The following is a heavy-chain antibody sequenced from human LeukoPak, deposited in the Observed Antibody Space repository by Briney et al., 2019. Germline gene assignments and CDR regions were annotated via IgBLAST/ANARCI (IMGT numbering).Heavy chain of an antibody. CDR2: ISGSGGST. Sequence: GGSLRLSCAASGFTFSSYAMSWVRQAPGKGLEWVSAISGSGGSTYYADSVKGRFTISRDNSKNTLYLQMNSLRAEDTAVYYCAKGTRGYSYGQADYWGQGTLVTVSS. CDR1: GFTFSSYA. V-gene: IGHV3-23*01. J-gene: IGHJ4*02. CDR3: AKGTRGYSYGQADY. D-gene: IGHD5-18*01.